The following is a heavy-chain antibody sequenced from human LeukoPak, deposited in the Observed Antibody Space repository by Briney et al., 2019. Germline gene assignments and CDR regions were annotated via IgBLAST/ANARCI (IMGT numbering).Heavy chain of an antibody. CDR2: INPTGSRT. J-gene: IGHJ4*02. CDR3: ARAGGSGTFDY. D-gene: IGHD3-10*01. CDR1: GYTFTINW. Sequence: ASVTLSLTASGYTFTINWKHRARLPPAQGLEWVGLINPTGSRTLYSQKFQDRVTMTRDTSISTAYMELSKLRSDDRAVYYGARAGGSGTFDYWGQGTLVTVSS. V-gene: IGHV1-46*01.